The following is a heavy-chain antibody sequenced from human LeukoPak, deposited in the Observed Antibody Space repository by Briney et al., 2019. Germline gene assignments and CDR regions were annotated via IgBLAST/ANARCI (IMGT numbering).Heavy chain of an antibody. Sequence: SETLSLTCAVSGDSFSSHYWTWIRQPPGKGLEWIGYISYIGSTNYNPSLKSRVTISIDTSKNQFSLKLSSVAAADTAVYYCARDLVTATKGFDIWGQGTMVSVSS. CDR1: GDSFSSHY. CDR2: ISYIGST. D-gene: IGHD4-17*01. CDR3: ARDLVTATKGFDI. J-gene: IGHJ3*02. V-gene: IGHV4-59*11.